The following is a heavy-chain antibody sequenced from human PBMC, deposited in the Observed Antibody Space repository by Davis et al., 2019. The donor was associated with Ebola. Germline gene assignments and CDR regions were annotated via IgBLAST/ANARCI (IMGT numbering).Heavy chain of an antibody. CDR1: GFTFSSYA. V-gene: IGHV3-23*01. J-gene: IGHJ4*02. CDR2: ISGSGGST. CDR3: AKDHEVDTAMTTLDY. Sequence: GESLKISCAASGFTFSSYAMSWVRQAPGKGLEWVSAISGSGGSTYYADSVKGRFTISRDNSKNTLSLQMNSLRAEDTAVYYCAKDHEVDTAMTTLDYWGQGTLVTVSS. D-gene: IGHD5-18*01.